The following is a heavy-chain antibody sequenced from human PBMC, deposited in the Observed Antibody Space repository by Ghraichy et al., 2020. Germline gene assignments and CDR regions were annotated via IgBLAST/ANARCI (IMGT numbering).Heavy chain of an antibody. V-gene: IGHV1-2*02. Sequence: ASVKVSCKASGYTFTGYYMHWVRQAPGQGLEWMGWINPNSGGTNYAQKFQGRVTMTRDTSISTAYMELSRLRSDDTAVYYCARERRSVSFWSGYYRSNWFDPWGQGTLVTVSS. CDR3: ARERRSVSFWSGYYRSNWFDP. CDR2: INPNSGGT. J-gene: IGHJ5*02. D-gene: IGHD3-3*01. CDR1: GYTFTGYY.